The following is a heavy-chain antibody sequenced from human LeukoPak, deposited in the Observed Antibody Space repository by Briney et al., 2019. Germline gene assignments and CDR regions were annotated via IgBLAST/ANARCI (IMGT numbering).Heavy chain of an antibody. J-gene: IGHJ4*02. CDR2: ISSDGGGT. D-gene: IGHD1-14*01. Sequence: GGSLRLSCAASGFTFSSYGMHWVRQAPGKGLEYVSAISSDGGGTYYTDSVKGRFTISRDNSKSTLYLQMSSLRPEDTAVYYCVRYTDSSHPDWGQGTLVTVSS. CDR3: VRYTDSSHPD. V-gene: IGHV3-64D*06. CDR1: GFTFSSYG.